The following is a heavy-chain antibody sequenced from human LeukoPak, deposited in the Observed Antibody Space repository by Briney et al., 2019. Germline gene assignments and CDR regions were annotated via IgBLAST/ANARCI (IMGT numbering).Heavy chain of an antibody. CDR1: GGTFSSYA. Sequence: SVKVSCKASGGTFSSYAISWVRQAPGQGLEWMGRIIPILGIANYAQKFQGRVTITADKSTSTAYMELSSLRSEDTAVYYCARERSGANSYGYWEYWGQGTLVTVSS. CDR2: IIPILGIA. D-gene: IGHD5-18*01. J-gene: IGHJ4*02. CDR3: ARERSGANSYGYWEY. V-gene: IGHV1-69*04.